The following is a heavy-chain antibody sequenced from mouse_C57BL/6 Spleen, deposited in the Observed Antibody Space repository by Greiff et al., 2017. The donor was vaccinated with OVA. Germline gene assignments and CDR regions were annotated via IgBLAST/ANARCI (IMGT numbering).Heavy chain of an antibody. CDR3: TTLITTEGYFDV. Sequence: VQLKQSGAELVRPGASVKLSCTASGFNIKDDYMHWVKQRPEQGLEWIGWIDPENGDTEYASKFQGKATITADTSSNTAYLQLSSLTSEDTAVYYCTTLITTEGYFDVWGTGTTVTVSS. J-gene: IGHJ1*03. CDR1: GFNIKDDY. V-gene: IGHV14-4*01. CDR2: IDPENGDT. D-gene: IGHD1-1*01.